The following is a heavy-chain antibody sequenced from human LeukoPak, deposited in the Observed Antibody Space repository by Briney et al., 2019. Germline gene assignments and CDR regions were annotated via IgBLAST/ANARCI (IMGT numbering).Heavy chain of an antibody. Sequence: GGSLRLSCAASGFTFTSYGFHWVRQAPGKALEWVAFMSYNGNKKYGDSVKGRFTISRDNAKNTLHLQMNGLRPDDTAVYYCARDPLDISRWANAFDIWGQGTMVTVSS. CDR1: GFTFTSYG. D-gene: IGHD2-2*03. CDR2: MSYNGNK. J-gene: IGHJ3*02. CDR3: ARDPLDISRWANAFDI. V-gene: IGHV3-30*03.